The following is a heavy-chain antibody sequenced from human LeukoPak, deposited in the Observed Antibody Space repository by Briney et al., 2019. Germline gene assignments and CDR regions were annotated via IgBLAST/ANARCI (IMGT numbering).Heavy chain of an antibody. CDR3: AKDRSYDSSGYRAYFDY. Sequence: PGGSLRLSCAASGFTFSSYGMHWVRQAPGKGLEWVAVISYDGSNKYYADSVKGRFTISRDNSKNTLYLQMNSLRAEDTAVYYCAKDRSYDSSGYRAYFDYWGQGTLVTVSS. D-gene: IGHD3-22*01. CDR2: ISYDGSNK. J-gene: IGHJ4*02. V-gene: IGHV3-30*18. CDR1: GFTFSSYG.